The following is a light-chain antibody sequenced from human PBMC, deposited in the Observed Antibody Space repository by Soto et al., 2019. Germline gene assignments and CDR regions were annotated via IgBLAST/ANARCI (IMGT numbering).Light chain of an antibody. Sequence: EIVMTQSPATLSVSPGERATLSCRASQSLSGNLAWYQQKPGQAPRLLIYGVSSRATGIPDRFSGSGSGTDFTLTISSLEPEDFAVYYCQQRSNWPPGTTFGQGTRLEIK. CDR2: GVS. CDR1: QSLSGN. V-gene: IGKV3-11*01. CDR3: QQRSNWPPGTT. J-gene: IGKJ5*01.